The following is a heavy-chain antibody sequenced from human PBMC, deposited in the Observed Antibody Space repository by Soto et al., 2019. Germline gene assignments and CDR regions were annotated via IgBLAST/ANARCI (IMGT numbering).Heavy chain of an antibody. CDR1: GYNFFNYW. Sequence: DSLKISCQASGYNFFNYWIGWVRQVPGEGLEWMGAIYPSDSDTRYSPSFQGQVTISADKSITTAYLQWSSLKASDSAMYYCVRSAGTGGRFSEYWGPGNLGNVSS. D-gene: IGHD6-13*01. CDR3: VRSAGTGGRFSEY. V-gene: IGHV5-51*01. CDR2: IYPSDSDT. J-gene: IGHJ4*02.